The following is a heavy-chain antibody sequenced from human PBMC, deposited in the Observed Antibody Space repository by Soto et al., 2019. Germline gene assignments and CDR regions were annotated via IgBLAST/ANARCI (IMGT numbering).Heavy chain of an antibody. Sequence: EVQLVESGGGLVQPGGSLRLSCEASGFTLSSYSMNWVRQAPGKGLEWVSYISSSSSTIYYADSVKGRFTISRDNAKNSLYLQMNSLRAEDTAVYYCARHPERIAEIGWFDPWGQGTLVTVSS. CDR3: ARHPERIAEIGWFDP. J-gene: IGHJ5*02. D-gene: IGHD6-13*01. CDR2: ISSSSSTI. V-gene: IGHV3-48*01. CDR1: GFTLSSYS.